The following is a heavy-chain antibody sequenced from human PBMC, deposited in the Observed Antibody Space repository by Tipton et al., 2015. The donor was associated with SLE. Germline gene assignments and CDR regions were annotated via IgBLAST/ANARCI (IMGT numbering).Heavy chain of an antibody. Sequence: LSLTCTVSGDPITSSSYYWGWIRQPPGKGLEWIGSIYYSANTYYNPSLKSRVTISVDTSRNQFSLKLRSVTAADTAIYYCARGGYSSGWYGDYFVYCGQGTLVTVSS. V-gene: IGHV4-39*07. CDR2: IYYSANT. CDR1: GDPITSSSYY. J-gene: IGHJ4*02. D-gene: IGHD6-19*01. CDR3: ARGGYSSGWYGDYFVY.